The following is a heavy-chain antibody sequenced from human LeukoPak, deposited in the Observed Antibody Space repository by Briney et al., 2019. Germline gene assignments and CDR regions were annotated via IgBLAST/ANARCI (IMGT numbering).Heavy chain of an antibody. J-gene: IGHJ4*02. V-gene: IGHV3-33*01. Sequence: GGSLRLSCAASGFTFSSYAMHWVRQAPGKGLEWVAVIWYDGTNKHYADSVKGRFTISRDNSKNTLYLQMNSLRAEDTAVYYCARGNWGSPFDYWGQGTLVTVSS. CDR3: ARGNWGSPFDY. CDR1: GFTFSSYA. D-gene: IGHD7-27*01. CDR2: IWYDGTNK.